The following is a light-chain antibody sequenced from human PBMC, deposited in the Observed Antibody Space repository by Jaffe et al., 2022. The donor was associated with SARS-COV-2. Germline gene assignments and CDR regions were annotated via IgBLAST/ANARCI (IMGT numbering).Light chain of an antibody. J-gene: IGKJ2*01. CDR2: DAT. Sequence: EVVLTQSPATLSLSPGERATLSCRASQGVGSFLAWYQQKPGQAPRLLIYDATKRAPGIPSRFSGSGSGTDFTLIISSLESEDFATYYCQQRNRWPPIHTFGQGTKLEIK. CDR1: QGVGSF. V-gene: IGKV3-11*01. CDR3: QQRNRWPPIHT.